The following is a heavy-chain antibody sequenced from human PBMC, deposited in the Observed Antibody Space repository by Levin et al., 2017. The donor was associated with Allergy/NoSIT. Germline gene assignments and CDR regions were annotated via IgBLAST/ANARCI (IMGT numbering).Heavy chain of an antibody. Sequence: PSETLSLTCTVSGGSISGYYWSWIRQPAGKGLEWIGRIYSSGSTSYNPSLKSRVTMSVDTSNNQFSLKLSSVTAADTAVYYCARQITMTRGGVLDHHYGMDVWGQGTTVSVSS. CDR3: ARQITMTRGGVLDHHYGMDV. CDR1: GGSISGYY. J-gene: IGHJ6*02. V-gene: IGHV4-4*07. D-gene: IGHD3-10*01. CDR2: IYSSGST.